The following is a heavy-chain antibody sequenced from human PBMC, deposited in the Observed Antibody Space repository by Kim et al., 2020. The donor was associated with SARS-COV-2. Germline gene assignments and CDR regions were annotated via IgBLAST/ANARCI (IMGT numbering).Heavy chain of an antibody. CDR3: ARNYDFWSVFWSDP. J-gene: IGHJ5*02. V-gene: IGHV1-3*01. Sequence: SQKFQGRVTITRDTSASTAYMELSSLRSEDTAVYYCARNYDFWSVFWSDPWGQGTLVTVSS. D-gene: IGHD3-3*01.